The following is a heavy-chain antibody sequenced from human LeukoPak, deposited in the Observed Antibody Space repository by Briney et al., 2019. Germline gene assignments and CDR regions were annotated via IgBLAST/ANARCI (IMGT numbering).Heavy chain of an antibody. CDR2: INPSGGST. J-gene: IGHJ6*03. D-gene: IGHD2-15*01. Sequence: GASVKVSCKASGYTFTSYYMHWVRQAPGQGLEWMGIINPSGGSTSYAQKFQGRVTMTRDMSTSTVYMELSSLGSEDTAVYYCAREGYCSGGSCPTHHYYYYYMDVWAKGPRSPSP. CDR1: GYTFTSYY. V-gene: IGHV1-46*01. CDR3: AREGYCSGGSCPTHHYYYYYMDV.